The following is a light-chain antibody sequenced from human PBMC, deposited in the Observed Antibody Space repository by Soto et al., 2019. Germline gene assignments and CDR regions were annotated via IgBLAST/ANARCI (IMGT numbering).Light chain of an antibody. J-gene: IGLJ1*01. Sequence: QSVLTQPPSVSGAPGQRVTISCTGCSSNIGAGCEVHWYQHLPGKAPKLLIYGNTNRPSGVPDRFSGSKSGTSASLAITGLQAEDEADYYCQSYDSSLSASYVFGGGTKLNVL. CDR2: GNT. CDR3: QSYDSSLSASYV. V-gene: IGLV1-40*01. CDR1: SSNIGAGCE.